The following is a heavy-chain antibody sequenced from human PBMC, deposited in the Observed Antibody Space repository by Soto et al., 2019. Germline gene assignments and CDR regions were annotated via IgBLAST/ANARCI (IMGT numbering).Heavy chain of an antibody. J-gene: IGHJ4*02. V-gene: IGHV3-9*01. CDR1: GFTFDDYA. Sequence: HPVGSLRLSCAASGFTFDDYAMHWVRQAPGKGLEWVSGISWNSGSIGYADSVKGRFTISRDNAKNSLYLQMNSLRAEDTALYYCAKDISVDTAMELDYWGQGTLVTVSS. D-gene: IGHD5-18*01. CDR2: ISWNSGSI. CDR3: AKDISVDTAMELDY.